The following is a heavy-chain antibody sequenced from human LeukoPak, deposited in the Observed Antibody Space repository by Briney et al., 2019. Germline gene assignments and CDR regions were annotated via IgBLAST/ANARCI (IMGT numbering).Heavy chain of an antibody. CDR1: GFTFSSYW. J-gene: IGHJ4*02. CDR2: IKQDGSEK. V-gene: IGHV3-7*01. Sequence: GGSLRLSCAASGFTFSSYWMSWVRQAPGKGLEWVGNIKQDGSEKYYVDSVKGRFTISRDNAKNPLYLQMNSLRAEDTAVYYCARVYSGYDPPFDYWGQGTLVTVSS. CDR3: ARVYSGYDPPFDY. D-gene: IGHD5-12*01.